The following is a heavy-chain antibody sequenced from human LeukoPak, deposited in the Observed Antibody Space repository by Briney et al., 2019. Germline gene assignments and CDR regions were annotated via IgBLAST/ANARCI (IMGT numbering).Heavy chain of an antibody. V-gene: IGHV3-7*01. CDR1: GFTFSSYW. Sequence: PGGSLRLSCAASGFTFSSYWMSWVRQAPGKGLEWVANIKQDGSEKYYVDSVKGRFTISRDNAKNSLYLQMNSLRAEDTAVYYCARDYSAAAGPSGETFDPWGQGTLVTVSS. CDR2: IKQDGSEK. CDR3: ARDYSAAAGPSGETFDP. J-gene: IGHJ5*02. D-gene: IGHD6-13*01.